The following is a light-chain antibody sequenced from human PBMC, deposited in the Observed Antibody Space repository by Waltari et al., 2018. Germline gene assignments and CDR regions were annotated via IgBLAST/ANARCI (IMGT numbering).Light chain of an antibody. CDR1: QSVSTW. J-gene: IGKJ1*01. Sequence: IQMTQSPSTLSASIGDRVTITCRASQSVSTWLAWYQQKPGKAPKLLMYAASSLESGVPSRFSGSGSGTEFTLTINSLQPDDFATYYCQQYNTYSGTFGQGTKVEIK. V-gene: IGKV1-5*03. CDR2: AAS. CDR3: QQYNTYSGT.